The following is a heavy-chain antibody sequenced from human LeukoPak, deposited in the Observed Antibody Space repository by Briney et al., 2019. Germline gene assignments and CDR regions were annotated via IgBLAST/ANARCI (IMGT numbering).Heavy chain of an antibody. CDR1: GYTFTSHY. D-gene: IGHD6-19*01. Sequence: ASVKVSCKASGYTFTSHYMHWVRQAPGQGLEWMGIINPSGGSTSYAQKFQGRVTMTRDTSTSTVYMELSSLRSEDTAVYYCARVTNSGWYDYWGQGTLVTVSS. CDR2: INPSGGST. CDR3: ARVTNSGWYDY. J-gene: IGHJ4*02. V-gene: IGHV1-46*01.